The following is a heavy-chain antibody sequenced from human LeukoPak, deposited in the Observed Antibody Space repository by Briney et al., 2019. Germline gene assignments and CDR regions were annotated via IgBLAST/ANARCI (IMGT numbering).Heavy chain of an antibody. V-gene: IGHV4-59*08. CDR2: IYYSGST. J-gene: IGHJ5*02. CDR1: GGSISSYC. D-gene: IGHD3-10*01. CDR3: ARQVWFGELATRLFDP. Sequence: SETLSLTCTVSGGSISSYCWSWIRQPPGKGLEWIGYIYYSGSTNYNPSLKSRVTISVDTSKNQFSLKLSSVTAADTAVYYCARQVWFGELATRLFDPWGQGTLATVSS.